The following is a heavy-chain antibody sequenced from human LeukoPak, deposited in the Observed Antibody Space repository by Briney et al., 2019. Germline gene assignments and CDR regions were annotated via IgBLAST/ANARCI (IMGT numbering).Heavy chain of an antibody. J-gene: IGHJ4*02. CDR1: GFSLSTSGVG. CDR3: AHSGVSWFGELFDY. CDR2: LYWDGDE. Sequence: SGPTLVKLTQTHTLTCTFSGFSLSTSGVGVGWIRHLPGKALEWLALLYWDGDERYTPSLKSRLTITKDTYKNQVVLTMTNMDPVDTATYYCAHSGVSWFGELFDYWGQGTLVTVSS. D-gene: IGHD3-10*01. V-gene: IGHV2-5*02.